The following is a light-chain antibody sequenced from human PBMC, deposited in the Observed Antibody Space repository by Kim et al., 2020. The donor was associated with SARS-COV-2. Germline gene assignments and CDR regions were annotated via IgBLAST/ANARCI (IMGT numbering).Light chain of an antibody. CDR1: QSSSTY. CDR2: AAS. V-gene: IGKV1-39*01. Sequence: DIQMTQSPSSLSASLGDRVTITCRASQSSSTYLSWYQHIPGKAPKLLIYAASTLHSGVPSRFSGSGSGTDFTLTISGLQPDDFATYYCQQSFSAPLAFGGGTKVDIK. CDR3: QQSFSAPLA. J-gene: IGKJ4*01.